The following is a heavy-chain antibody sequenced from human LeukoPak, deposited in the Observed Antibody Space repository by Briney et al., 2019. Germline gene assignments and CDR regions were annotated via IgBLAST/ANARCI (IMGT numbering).Heavy chain of an antibody. J-gene: IGHJ4*02. D-gene: IGHD1-26*01. Sequence: SETLSLTCTVSGSMYNYYWSWIRQPPGKGLEWIGYIHYSGSTNYNPSLKSRVTMSLDTSKNQVSLKLNSVTAADTAVYYCARHISSGGTYAHFDYWGQGTLVTVST. V-gene: IGHV4-59*08. CDR2: IHYSGST. CDR1: GSMYNYY. CDR3: ARHISSGGTYAHFDY.